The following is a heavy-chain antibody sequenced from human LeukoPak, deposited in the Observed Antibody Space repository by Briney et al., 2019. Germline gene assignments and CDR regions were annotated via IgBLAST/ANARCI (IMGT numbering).Heavy chain of an antibody. CDR3: ARGSGIAAAGDY. J-gene: IGHJ4*02. CDR1: GYTFTGYY. V-gene: IGHV1-2*02. Sequence: ASVKVSCKASGYTFTGYYMHWVRQAPGQGLEWMGWINPNSGGTNYAQKFQGRVTMTRDTSIITAYMELSRLRSDDTAVYYCARGSGIAAAGDYWGQGTLVTVSS. CDR2: INPNSGGT. D-gene: IGHD6-13*01.